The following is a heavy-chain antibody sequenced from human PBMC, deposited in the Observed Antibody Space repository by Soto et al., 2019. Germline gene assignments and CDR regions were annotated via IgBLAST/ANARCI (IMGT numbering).Heavy chain of an antibody. D-gene: IGHD6-25*01. Sequence: EVQLVESGGGLVQPGGSLKLSCAASGFTFSGSAMHWVRQASGKGLEWVGRIRSKANSYATAYAASVKGRFTISRDDSKNTAYLQMNSLKTEDTAVYYCTRPAAYNSGWFDPWGQGTLVTVSS. CDR2: IRSKANSYAT. V-gene: IGHV3-73*01. J-gene: IGHJ5*02. CDR3: TRPAAYNSGWFDP. CDR1: GFTFSGSA.